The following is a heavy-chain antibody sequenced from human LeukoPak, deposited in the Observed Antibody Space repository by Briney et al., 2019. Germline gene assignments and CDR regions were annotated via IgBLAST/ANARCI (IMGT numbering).Heavy chain of an antibody. J-gene: IGHJ4*02. D-gene: IGHD5-24*01. CDR2: IYTSGST. V-gene: IGHV4-4*07. CDR3: ARDRDAYNVFDY. Sequence: SETLSLTCTVSGGSVSSYYWSWIRQPAGKGLEWIGRIYTSGSTNYNPSPKSRVTMSVDTSKNQFSLKLSSVTAADTAVYYCARDRDAYNVFDYWGQGTLVTVSS. CDR1: GGSVSSYY.